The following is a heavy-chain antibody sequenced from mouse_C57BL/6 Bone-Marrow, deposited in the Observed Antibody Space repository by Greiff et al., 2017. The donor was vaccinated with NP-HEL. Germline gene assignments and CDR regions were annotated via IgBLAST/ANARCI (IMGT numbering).Heavy chain of an antibody. J-gene: IGHJ1*03. V-gene: IGHV1-82*01. Sequence: QVQLQQSGPELVKPGASVKISCKASGYAFSSSWMNWVKQRPGKGLEWIGRIYPGDGDTNYNGKFKGKATLTADKSSSTAYMQLSSLTSEDSAVYFCARWHSNYEGGYFDVWGTGTTVTVSS. D-gene: IGHD2-5*01. CDR2: IYPGDGDT. CDR1: GYAFSSSW. CDR3: ARWHSNYEGGYFDV.